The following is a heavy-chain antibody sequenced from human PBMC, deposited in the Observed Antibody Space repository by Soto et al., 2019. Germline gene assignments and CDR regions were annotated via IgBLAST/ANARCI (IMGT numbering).Heavy chain of an antibody. Sequence: EIQLVESGGGLVKPGGSLRLSCSASGFTFNTYSMTWVRQAPGKGLQWVSSISRSHTYIDYADSVRGRFTISRDNAHNALYLQMDSLRAEDTAVYYCARDSLTIFGVAHHPSFDIWGQGTEVTVSS. J-gene: IGHJ3*02. D-gene: IGHD3-3*01. CDR1: GFTFNTYS. CDR2: ISRSHTYI. CDR3: ARDSLTIFGVAHHPSFDI. V-gene: IGHV3-21*02.